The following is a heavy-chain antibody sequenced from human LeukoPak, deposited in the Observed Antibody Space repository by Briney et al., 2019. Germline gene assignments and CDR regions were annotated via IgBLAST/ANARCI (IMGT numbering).Heavy chain of an antibody. CDR2: ISSNGGST. CDR3: ARVYDFWSGYYNDY. Sequence: GGSLRLSCAASGFTFSSYAMHWVRQAPGKGLEYVSAISSNGGSTYYANSVKGRFTISRDSSKNTLYLQMGSLRAEDMAVYYCARVYDFWSGYYNDYWGQGTLVTVSS. V-gene: IGHV3-64*01. D-gene: IGHD3-3*01. J-gene: IGHJ4*02. CDR1: GFTFSSYA.